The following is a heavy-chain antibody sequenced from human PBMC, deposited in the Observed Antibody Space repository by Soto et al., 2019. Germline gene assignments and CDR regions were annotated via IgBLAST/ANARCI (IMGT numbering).Heavy chain of an antibody. V-gene: IGHV1-69*06. D-gene: IGHD2-21*02. J-gene: IGHJ4*02. CDR3: AKFVTASDRILDF. CDR2: IIPIFGTA. Sequence: QVPLVQSGAEVKKPGSSVKVSCKASGGTFSSYAISWVRQAPGQGLEWMGGIIPIFGTANYAQKFQGRVTITADKSTSTAYMELSSLRSEDTAGYFCAKFVTASDRILDFWGQGTLVTVSS. CDR1: GGTFSSYA.